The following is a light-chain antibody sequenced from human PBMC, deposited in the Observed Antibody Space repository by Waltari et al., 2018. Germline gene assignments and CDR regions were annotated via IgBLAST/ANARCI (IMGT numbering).Light chain of an antibody. CDR3: HQYYLTPWT. V-gene: IGKV2-30*01. CDR1: QSLVYSDGNTY. CDR2: KVS. Sequence: DVVMTQSPLSLPVTLGQPASISCRPSQSLVYSDGNTYLNWFQQRPGQSPRRLIYKVSNRDSGVPDRFSGSGSGTDFTLTINGLQPEDAAVYFCHQYYLTPWTFGQGTKLEIK. J-gene: IGKJ1*01.